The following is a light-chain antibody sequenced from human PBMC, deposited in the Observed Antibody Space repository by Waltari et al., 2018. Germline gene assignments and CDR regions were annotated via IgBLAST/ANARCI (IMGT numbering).Light chain of an antibody. CDR2: EVT. CDR1: SSDIGSYKT. CDR3: NSFTSSNTWV. Sequence: QSALTQPPSVSGSPGQSVTISCTGNSSDIGSYKTVSWYQQSPGTAPKLMIYEVTNRPSGVPDRFSGSRSANTASLTISGLQVEDEADYYCNSFTSSNTWVFGGGTRLTVL. V-gene: IGLV2-18*02. J-gene: IGLJ3*02.